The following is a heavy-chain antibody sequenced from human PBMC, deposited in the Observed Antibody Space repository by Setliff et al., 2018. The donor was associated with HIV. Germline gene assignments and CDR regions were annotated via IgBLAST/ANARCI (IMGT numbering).Heavy chain of an antibody. V-gene: IGHV3-21*01. CDR3: ARVFSPTGTLSPGFDY. CDR2: ISSSSAYI. D-gene: IGHD1-1*01. J-gene: IGHJ4*02. CDR1: GFTFSSYS. Sequence: PGGSLRLSCAASGFTFSSYSMNWVRQAPGKGLEWVSSISSSSAYIYYADSVKGRFTISRDNTKNSLYLQLNSLRAEDTAVYYCARVFSPTGTLSPGFDYWGQGTLVTVSS.